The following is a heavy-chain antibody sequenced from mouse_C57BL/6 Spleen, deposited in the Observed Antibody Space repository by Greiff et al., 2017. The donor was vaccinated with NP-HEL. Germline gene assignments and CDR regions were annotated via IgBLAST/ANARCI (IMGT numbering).Heavy chain of an antibody. V-gene: IGHV1-54*01. CDR2: INPGSGGT. J-gene: IGHJ2*01. CDR3: ARRYDYDDY. Sequence: VQLQQSGAELVRPGTSVKVSCKASGYAFTNYLIEWVKQRPGQGLEWIGVINPGSGGTNYNEKFKGKATLTADKSSSTAYMQLSSLTSEDSAVYFCARRYDYDDYWGQGTTLTVSS. CDR1: GYAFTNYL. D-gene: IGHD2-4*01.